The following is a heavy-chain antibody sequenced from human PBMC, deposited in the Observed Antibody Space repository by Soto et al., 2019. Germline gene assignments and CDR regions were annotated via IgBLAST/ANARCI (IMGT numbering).Heavy chain of an antibody. J-gene: IGHJ6*02. CDR1: GGSFSGYY. Sequence: SETLSLTCAVYGGSFSGYYWSWIRQPPGKGLEWIGEINHSGSTNYNPSLKSRVTISVDTSKNQFSLKLSSVTAADTAVYYCARDNPFGDYDILTGPYYYGMDVWGQGTSVT. CDR2: INHSGST. CDR3: ARDNPFGDYDILTGPYYYGMDV. D-gene: IGHD3-9*01. V-gene: IGHV4-34*01.